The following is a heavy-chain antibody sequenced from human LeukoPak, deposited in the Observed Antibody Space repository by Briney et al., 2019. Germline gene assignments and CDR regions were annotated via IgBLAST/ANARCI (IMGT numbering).Heavy chain of an antibody. D-gene: IGHD6-13*01. CDR1: GGSISSYY. Sequence: SETLSLTCTVSGGSISSYYWSWIRQPPGKGQEWIGYIYYSGSTNYNPSLKSRVTISVDTSKNQFSLKLSSVTAADTAVYYCASYIAAAGTFQHWGQGNLVTVSS. J-gene: IGHJ1*01. V-gene: IGHV4-59*08. CDR2: IYYSGST. CDR3: ASYIAAAGTFQH.